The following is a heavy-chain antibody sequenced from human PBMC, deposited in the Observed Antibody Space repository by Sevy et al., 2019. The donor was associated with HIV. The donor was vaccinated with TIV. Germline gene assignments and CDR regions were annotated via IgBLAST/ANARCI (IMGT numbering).Heavy chain of an antibody. CDR2: LYSTGAT. CDR1: GGSISSSSYY. D-gene: IGHD6-19*01. Sequence: SETLSLTCTISGGSISSSSYYWGWIRQPPGKGLEWMGSLYSTGATSYNPSLGSRVTVSPATSRNRFYLKLDSVSAADTAVYYCATPLPSGWYEGTGGYFDLWGRGTLVTVSS. J-gene: IGHJ2*01. V-gene: IGHV4-39*01. CDR3: ATPLPSGWYEGTGGYFDL.